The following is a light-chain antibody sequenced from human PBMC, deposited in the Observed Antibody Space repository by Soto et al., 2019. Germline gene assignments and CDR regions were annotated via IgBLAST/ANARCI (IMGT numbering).Light chain of an antibody. CDR2: LGS. CDR3: MQAMQTPPT. Sequence: DIVITQSPLSLPFISLESVTISSVFSQSLLYSNGYYYLDWYLQKPGQSPQLLIYLGSNRASGVPDRFRGSGSGTDFTLEISRVEAEDGGVYYCMQAMQTPPTFGQGTKVDIK. J-gene: IGKJ1*01. V-gene: IGKV2-28*01. CDR1: QSLLYSNGYYY.